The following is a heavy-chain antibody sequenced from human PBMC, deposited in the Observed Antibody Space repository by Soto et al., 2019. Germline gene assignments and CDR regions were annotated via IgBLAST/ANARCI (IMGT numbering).Heavy chain of an antibody. CDR3: AKENQHLVHDY. CDR1: GFTFRNYG. V-gene: IGHV3-30*18. D-gene: IGHD6-13*01. Sequence: LRLSFAASGFTFRNYGMHWVRQAPGKGLEWVAVISHDGSDKYYADSMKGRFIISRDNSENTLFLNMNRLKPEDTAVYYCAKENQHLVHDYWGQGTLVTVSS. J-gene: IGHJ4*02. CDR2: ISHDGSDK.